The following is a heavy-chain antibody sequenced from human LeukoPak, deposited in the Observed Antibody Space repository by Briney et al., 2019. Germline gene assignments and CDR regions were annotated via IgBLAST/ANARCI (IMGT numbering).Heavy chain of an antibody. V-gene: IGHV3-30*02. CDR2: IRYDGSNK. D-gene: IGHD6-13*01. CDR1: GFTFSSYG. J-gene: IGHJ3*02. Sequence: GGSLRLSCAASGFTFSSYGMHWVRQAPGKGLEWVAFIRYDGSNKYYADSVKGRFAISRDNSKNTLYLQMNSLRAEDTAVYYCATSGIAAAGRGVAFDIWGQGTMVTVSS. CDR3: ATSGIAAAGRGVAFDI.